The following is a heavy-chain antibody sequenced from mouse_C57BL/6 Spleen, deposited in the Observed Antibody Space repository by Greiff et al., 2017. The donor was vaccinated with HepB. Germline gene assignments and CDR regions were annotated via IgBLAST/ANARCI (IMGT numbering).Heavy chain of an antibody. CDR3: ARSKDYYGSSYGFDY. Sequence: VMLVESGAELARPGASVKMSCKASGYTFTSYTMHWVKQRPGQGLEWIGYINPSSGYTKYNQKFKDKATLTADKSSSTAYMQLSSLTSEDSAVYYCARSKDYYGSSYGFDYWGQGTTLTVSS. V-gene: IGHV1-4*01. CDR1: GYTFTSYT. CDR2: INPSSGYT. D-gene: IGHD1-1*01. J-gene: IGHJ2*01.